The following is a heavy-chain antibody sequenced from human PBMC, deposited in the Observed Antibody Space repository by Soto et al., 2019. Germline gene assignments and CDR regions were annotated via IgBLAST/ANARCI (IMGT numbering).Heavy chain of an antibody. CDR3: ARASGSSYWFDP. CDR1: GSTLASAA. CDR2: ISAYNGNT. Sequence: ASVKVSCKASGSTLASAAMHWVRQAPGQGLEWMGWISAYNGNTNYAQKLQGRVTMTTDTSTSTAYMELRSLRSDDTAVYYCARASGSSYWFDPWGQGTLVTVSS. D-gene: IGHD1-26*01. V-gene: IGHV1-18*01. J-gene: IGHJ5*02.